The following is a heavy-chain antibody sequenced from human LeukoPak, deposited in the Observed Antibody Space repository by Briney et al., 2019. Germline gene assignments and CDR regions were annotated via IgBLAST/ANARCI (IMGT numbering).Heavy chain of an antibody. CDR3: GRLRKDIVVIPAARGFDP. V-gene: IGHV4-39*01. D-gene: IGHD2-2*01. CDR2: IYYSGST. Sequence: PSETLSLTCTVSGGSISSSSYYWGWIRQPPGKGLEWIGSIYYSGSTYYNPSLKSRVTISVDTSKNQFSLKLSSATAADTAVYYCGRLRKDIVVIPAARGFDPWGQGTLVTVSS. CDR1: GGSISSSSYY. J-gene: IGHJ5*02.